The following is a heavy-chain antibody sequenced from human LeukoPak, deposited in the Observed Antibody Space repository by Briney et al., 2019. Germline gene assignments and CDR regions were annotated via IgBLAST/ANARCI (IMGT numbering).Heavy chain of an antibody. CDR3: ARPRSQQLVQGDAFDI. CDR1: GGSFSDYY. Sequence: PSETLSLTCAAYGGSFSDYYWTWIRQPPGKGLEWIGEINHSGSTNYKASLESRVTISQDTSKNQFSLKLNSVTAADTAVYYCARPRSQQLVQGDAFDIWGQGTMVTVSS. CDR2: INHSGST. J-gene: IGHJ3*02. D-gene: IGHD6-13*01. V-gene: IGHV4-34*01.